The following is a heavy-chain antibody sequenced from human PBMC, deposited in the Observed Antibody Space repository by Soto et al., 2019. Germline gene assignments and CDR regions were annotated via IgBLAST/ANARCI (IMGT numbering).Heavy chain of an antibody. CDR2: ISPNSGNT. Sequence: GASVKVSCKASGYSFTGYSIHWARQTPGQGLEWMGWISPNSGNTHSSQSFQGRVTMTRDTSITTAYMDLSGLRSDDAAVYYCAREYCSGVGCSPYFDYWGQGTLVTVSS. D-gene: IGHD2-15*01. CDR1: GYSFTGYS. V-gene: IGHV1-2*02. CDR3: AREYCSGVGCSPYFDY. J-gene: IGHJ4*02.